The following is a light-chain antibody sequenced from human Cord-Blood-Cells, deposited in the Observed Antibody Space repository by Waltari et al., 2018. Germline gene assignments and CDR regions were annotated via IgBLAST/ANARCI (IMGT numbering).Light chain of an antibody. CDR2: AAS. CDR3: QQSYSTPPEYT. Sequence: DIQMTQSPSSLSASVGDRVTLTCRASQSISSYLNWYQQKPGKAPKLLIYAASSLQSGVPSRFSGSGSGTDFTLTISSLQPEDFATYYCQQSYSTPPEYTFGQGTKLEIK. J-gene: IGKJ2*01. V-gene: IGKV1-39*01. CDR1: QSISSY.